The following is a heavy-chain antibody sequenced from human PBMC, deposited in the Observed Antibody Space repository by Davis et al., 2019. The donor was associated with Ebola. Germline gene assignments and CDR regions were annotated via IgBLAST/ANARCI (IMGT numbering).Heavy chain of an antibody. V-gene: IGHV4-34*01. J-gene: IGHJ6*02. D-gene: IGHD6-13*01. CDR3: ARGGVIAAAGNDDFYYYYGMDV. CDR2: INHSGST. Sequence: MPSETLSLTCAVYGGSFSGYYWSWIRQPPGKGLEWIGEINHSGSTNYNPSLKSRVTISVDTSKNQSSLKLSSVTAADTAVYYCARGGVIAAAGNDDFYYYYGMDVWGQGTTVTVSS. CDR1: GGSFSGYY.